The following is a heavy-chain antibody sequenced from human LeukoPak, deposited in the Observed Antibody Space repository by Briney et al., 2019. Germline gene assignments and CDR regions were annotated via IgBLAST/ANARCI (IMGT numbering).Heavy chain of an antibody. CDR1: GFTFSSYT. D-gene: IGHD3-10*01. V-gene: IGHV3-48*04. Sequence: QSGGSLRLSCAASGFTFSSYTMNWVRQAPGKGLEWVSYITSSSNTIYYADSVKGRFTVSRDNAKNTLYLQMNSLRAADTAVYFCARGTSGRYGLFDVWGQGTLVTVSS. CDR3: ARGTSGRYGLFDV. J-gene: IGHJ4*02. CDR2: ITSSSNTI.